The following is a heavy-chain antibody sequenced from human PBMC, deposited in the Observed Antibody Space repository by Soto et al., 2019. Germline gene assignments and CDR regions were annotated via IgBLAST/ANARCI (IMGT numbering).Heavy chain of an antibody. D-gene: IGHD6-19*01. CDR2: IYYSGST. J-gene: IGHJ4*02. CDR1: GGSISSSSYY. CDR3: ARATAVAGPSSFDY. Sequence: QLQLQESGPGLVKPSETLSLTCTVSGGSISSSSYYWGWIRQPPGKGLEWIGSIYYSGSTYYNPSLKSRVTISVDTSKNQFTLKLSSVPAADTAVYYCARATAVAGPSSFDYWGQGTLVTVSS. V-gene: IGHV4-39*01.